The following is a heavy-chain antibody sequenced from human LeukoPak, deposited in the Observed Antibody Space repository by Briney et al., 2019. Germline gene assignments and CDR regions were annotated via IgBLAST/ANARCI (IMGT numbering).Heavy chain of an antibody. CDR1: GFTFSSYW. CDR2: INSDGSST. D-gene: IGHD1-26*01. Sequence: PGRSLRLSCAASGFTFSSYWMHWVRQAPGKGLVWVSRINSDGSSTSYADSVKGRFTISRDNAKNTLYLQMNSLRAEDTAVYYCARDVGATDAFDIWGQGTMVTVSS. CDR3: ARDVGATDAFDI. J-gene: IGHJ3*02. V-gene: IGHV3-74*01.